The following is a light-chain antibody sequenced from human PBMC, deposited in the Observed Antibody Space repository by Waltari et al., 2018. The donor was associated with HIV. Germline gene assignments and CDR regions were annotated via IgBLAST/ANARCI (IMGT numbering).Light chain of an antibody. Sequence: QSALTQPASVSGSPGQTITISCTGTSSDVGVSNYVSWYQQHPGKAPKLIIFEVSIRPSGVSNRFSASKSANTASLTISGLQAEDDADYYCSSSTSSSTLIFGGGTKLTVL. V-gene: IGLV2-14*01. CDR1: SSDVGVSNY. CDR3: SSSTSSSTLI. J-gene: IGLJ2*01. CDR2: EVS.